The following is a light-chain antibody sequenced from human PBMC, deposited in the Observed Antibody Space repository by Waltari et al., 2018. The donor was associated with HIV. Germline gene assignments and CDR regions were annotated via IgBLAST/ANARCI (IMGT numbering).Light chain of an antibody. Sequence: QSALTQPASVSGSPGQSITLSCTATSSDVGRYDYVSWYQQHPGKAPKFMIYEFSNRPSGVSNRFSGSKSGNTASLTISGLQAEDEADYYCSSYTSISTLVFGGGTKLTVL. CDR3: SSYTSISTLV. CDR1: SSDVGRYDY. V-gene: IGLV2-14*01. CDR2: EFS. J-gene: IGLJ3*02.